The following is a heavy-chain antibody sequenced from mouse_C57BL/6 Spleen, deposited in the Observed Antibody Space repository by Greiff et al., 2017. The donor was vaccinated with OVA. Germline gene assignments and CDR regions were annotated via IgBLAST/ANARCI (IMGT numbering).Heavy chain of an antibody. CDR3: ARDYDYEGYFDV. CDR1: GYTFTSYG. Sequence: VQLQQSGAELARPGASVKLSCKASGYTFTSYGISWVKQRTGQGLEWIGEIYPRSGNTYYNEKFKGKATLTADKSSSTAYMELRSLTSEDSAVYVCARDYDYEGYFDVWGTGTTVTVSS. J-gene: IGHJ1*03. V-gene: IGHV1-81*01. CDR2: IYPRSGNT. D-gene: IGHD2-4*01.